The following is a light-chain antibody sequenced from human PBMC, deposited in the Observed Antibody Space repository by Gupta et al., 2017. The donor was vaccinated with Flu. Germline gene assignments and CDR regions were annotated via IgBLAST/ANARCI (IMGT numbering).Light chain of an antibody. CDR3: CSYGPSRR. CDR2: EVD. Sequence: IIYEVDKRPSGVPDRFSASKSGHTASLTVSGLQAEDEADFFCCSYGPSRRFGGGTKLTVL. V-gene: IGLV2-8*01. J-gene: IGLJ2*01.